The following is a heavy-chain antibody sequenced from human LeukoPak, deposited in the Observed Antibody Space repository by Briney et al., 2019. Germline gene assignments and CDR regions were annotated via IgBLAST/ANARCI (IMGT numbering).Heavy chain of an antibody. V-gene: IGHV4-61*02. CDR3: ARRNGQDIVATFRRRYYFDY. D-gene: IGHD5-12*01. CDR1: GDSISSGSYY. J-gene: IGHJ4*02. CDR2: VHTIGAT. Sequence: SETLSLTCTVSGDSISSGSYYWRWIRQPAGKGLEWIGRVHTIGATDYNPSLRSRVAISMDTSKNQFALKLNSVTAADTAVYYCARRNGQDIVATFRRRYYFDYWGQGTLVTVSS.